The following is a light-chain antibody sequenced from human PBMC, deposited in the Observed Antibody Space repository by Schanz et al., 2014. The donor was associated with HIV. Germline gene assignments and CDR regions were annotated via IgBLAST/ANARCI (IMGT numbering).Light chain of an antibody. J-gene: IGKJ3*01. Sequence: EIVMTQSPATLSVSPGERATLSCRASQTVSSNLAWYQQKPGQAPTLLIYGAFSRATGIPDRFSGSGSGTDFTLTISRLEPEDFAVYYCQQYGSSFGPGTKVEIK. V-gene: IGKV3-20*01. CDR1: QTVSSN. CDR3: QQYGSS. CDR2: GAF.